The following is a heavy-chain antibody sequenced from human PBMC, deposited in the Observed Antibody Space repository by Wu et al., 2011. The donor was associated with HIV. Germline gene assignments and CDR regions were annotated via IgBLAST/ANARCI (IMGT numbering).Heavy chain of an antibody. Sequence: QVQLVQSGAAVKKPGSSVKVSCKASGGTFNSYGINWVRQAPGQGLEWMGGIIPILGTVKYAQKFQGRVTITADKSTSTAYMELSSLRSEDTAIYYCARDLGGDEDYWGQGTLVTVSS. CDR1: GGTFNSYG. J-gene: IGHJ4*02. V-gene: IGHV1-69*14. CDR2: IIPILGTV. D-gene: IGHD2-21*01. CDR3: ARDLGGDEDY.